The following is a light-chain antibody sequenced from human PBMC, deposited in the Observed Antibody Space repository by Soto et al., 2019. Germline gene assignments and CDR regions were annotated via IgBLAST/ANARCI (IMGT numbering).Light chain of an antibody. CDR3: QQYASSPLT. Sequence: EIVLTQSPGTLSLSPGEGASLSCRASQSVPKNFLAWYQQKPGQALRLLISGASSRATGIPDRFSGSGSGTDFTLTISRLEAEDFAVYFCQQYASSPLTLGGGTKVEIK. CDR1: QSVPKNF. J-gene: IGKJ4*01. CDR2: GAS. V-gene: IGKV3-20*01.